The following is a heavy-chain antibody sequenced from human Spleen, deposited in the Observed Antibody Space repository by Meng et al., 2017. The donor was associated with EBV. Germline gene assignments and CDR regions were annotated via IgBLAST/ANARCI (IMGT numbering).Heavy chain of an antibody. Sequence: VQLQESGPGLVKPSATLSLTCVVSGGYITSTNWWSWVRQPPGKGLEWIGETHHGGNTNYNTSLQSRVIISVDKSKSQFSLQLTSVTAADTALYYCASHLLTPGTRGFDHWGPGILVTVSS. CDR2: THHGGNT. J-gene: IGHJ4*02. V-gene: IGHV4-4*02. CDR1: GGYITSTNW. CDR3: ASHLLTPGTRGFDH. D-gene: IGHD6-13*01.